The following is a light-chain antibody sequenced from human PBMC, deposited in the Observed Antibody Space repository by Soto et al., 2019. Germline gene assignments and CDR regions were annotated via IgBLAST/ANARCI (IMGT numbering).Light chain of an antibody. Sequence: EIMMTQSPATLSVSPGERATLSCWASQSVSSNLAWYQQKPGQAPRLLIHSASTRATGVPARFRGSGSGTEFTLTISRLEPEDFAVYYCQQCGSSPTFGQGTKVDIK. J-gene: IGKJ1*01. CDR3: QQCGSSPT. CDR2: SAS. V-gene: IGKV3-15*01. CDR1: QSVSSN.